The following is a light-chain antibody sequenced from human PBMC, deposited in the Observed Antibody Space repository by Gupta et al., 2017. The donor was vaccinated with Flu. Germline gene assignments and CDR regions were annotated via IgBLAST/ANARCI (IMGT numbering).Light chain of an antibody. CDR1: SSNLGSNT. CDR2: SNN. J-gene: IGLJ3*02. Sequence: QSVLTQPSSESGTPGQRVTLSCSGSSSNLGSNTVNWYQQLPGTAPKLLIYSNNQRPSGVPDRFPGSKSGTSASLAISGLQSEDEADYYCAAWDDSLNGHWVFGGGTKLTVL. CDR3: AAWDDSLNGHWV. V-gene: IGLV1-44*01.